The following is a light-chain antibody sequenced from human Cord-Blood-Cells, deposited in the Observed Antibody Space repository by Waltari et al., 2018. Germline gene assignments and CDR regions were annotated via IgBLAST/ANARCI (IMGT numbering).Light chain of an antibody. CDR2: WAS. CDR3: QQYYSTPLT. Sequence: DIVMTQSPDSLAVSLGERATINCKSSQSVLYSSNHKNYLAWYQQKPGQPPKLLIYWASTRESRVPDRFSGSGSGTDFTLTISSLQAEDVAVYYCQQYYSTPLTFGGGTKVEIK. CDR1: QSVLYSSNHKNY. J-gene: IGKJ4*01. V-gene: IGKV4-1*01.